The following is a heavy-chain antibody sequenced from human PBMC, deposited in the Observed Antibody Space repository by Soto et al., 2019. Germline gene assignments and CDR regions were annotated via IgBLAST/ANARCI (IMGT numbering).Heavy chain of an antibody. V-gene: IGHV3-7*04. CDR2: INQDGSEK. CDR3: ARGGYDYSNPFDY. CDR1: GFTFSSYA. J-gene: IGHJ4*02. Sequence: GGSLRLSCAASGFTFSSYAMSWVRQAPGRGLEWMGNINQDGSEKHYVDSVKGRFTISRDNAKDSVYLQMNSLKAEDTAMYYCARGGYDYSNPFDYWGQGTLVTVSS. D-gene: IGHD4-4*01.